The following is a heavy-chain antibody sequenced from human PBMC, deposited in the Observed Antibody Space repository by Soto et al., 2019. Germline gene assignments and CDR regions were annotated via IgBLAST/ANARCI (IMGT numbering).Heavy chain of an antibody. CDR2: IYYSGST. D-gene: IGHD3-16*02. CDR1: GGSISSYY. Sequence: SETLSLTCTVSGGSISSYYWSWIRQPPGKGLEWIGYIYYSGSTNYNPSLKSRVTISVDTSKNQFSLKLSSVTAADTAVYYCARAREGYDYIWGSYRPSPSYMDVWGKGTTVTVSS. V-gene: IGHV4-59*01. J-gene: IGHJ6*03. CDR3: ARAREGYDYIWGSYRPSPSYMDV.